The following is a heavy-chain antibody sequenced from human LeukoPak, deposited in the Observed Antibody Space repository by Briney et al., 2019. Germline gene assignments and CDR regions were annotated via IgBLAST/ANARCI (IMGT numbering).Heavy chain of an antibody. CDR2: IIPIFGTA. CDR3: ARDLAYCGGDCYGEFDY. Sequence: SVKVSCKASGGTFSSYAISWVRQAPGQGLEWMGGIIPIFGTANYAQKFQGRVTITTDESTSTAYMELSSLRSEDTAVYYCARDLAYCGGDCYGEFDYWGQGTLVTVSS. J-gene: IGHJ4*02. V-gene: IGHV1-69*05. CDR1: GGTFSSYA. D-gene: IGHD2-21*01.